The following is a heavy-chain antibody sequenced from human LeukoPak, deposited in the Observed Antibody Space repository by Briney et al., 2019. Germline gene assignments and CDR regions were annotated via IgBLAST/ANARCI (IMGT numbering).Heavy chain of an antibody. Sequence: PGGSLRLSCAASGFTFSSYWMSWVRQAPGKGLKWAANIKQDGSEKYYVDSVKGRFTISRDNAKNSLYLQMNSLRAEDTAVYYCASSGSHIFGYYYYYMDVWGKGTTVTVSS. CDR3: ASSGSHIFGYYYYYMDV. V-gene: IGHV3-7*01. CDR2: IKQDGSEK. CDR1: GFTFSSYW. J-gene: IGHJ6*03. D-gene: IGHD3-10*01.